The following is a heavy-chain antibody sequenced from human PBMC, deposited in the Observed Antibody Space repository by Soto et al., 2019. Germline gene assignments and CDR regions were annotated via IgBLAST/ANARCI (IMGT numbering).Heavy chain of an antibody. V-gene: IGHV1-18*01. J-gene: IGHJ6*02. CDR2: INGYNGNT. D-gene: IGHD3-16*01. CDR1: GYTFTSYG. Sequence: QVQLVQSGAEVKKPGASVKVSCKASGYTFTSYGITWVRQAPGQGLEWLGWINGYNGNTNYAQKLQGRVTMTTDTSTSTAYMELRGLRSDDTAVYYCARMGDGPYYYYGMDVWGQGTTVTVSS. CDR3: ARMGDGPYYYYGMDV.